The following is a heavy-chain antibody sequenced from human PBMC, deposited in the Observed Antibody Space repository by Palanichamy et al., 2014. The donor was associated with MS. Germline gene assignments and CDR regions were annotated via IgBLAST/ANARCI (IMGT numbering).Heavy chain of an antibody. D-gene: IGHD6-6*01. Sequence: QVQLVQSGAEVKKPGSSVKVSCKASGGTFSSYAISWVRQAPGQGLEWMGRIIPIFGIANYAQRFQGRVTITADKSTSTAYMELSSLRSEDTAVYYCARDWGGYSSSSYYFDYWGQGTLVTVSS. CDR1: GGTFSSYA. J-gene: IGHJ4*02. CDR3: ARDWGGYSSSSYYFDY. V-gene: IGHV1-69*04. CDR2: IIPIFGIA.